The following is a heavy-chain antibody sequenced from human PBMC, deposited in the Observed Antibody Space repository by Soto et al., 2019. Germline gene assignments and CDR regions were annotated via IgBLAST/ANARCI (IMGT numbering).Heavy chain of an antibody. Sequence: GGSLRLSCAASGFTFSSYAMSWVRQAPGKGLEWVSAISGSGGSTYYADSVKGRFTISRDNSKNTLYLQMNSLRAEDTAVYYCAKVYDYIWGSYGYAYWGQGTLVTVSS. J-gene: IGHJ4*02. V-gene: IGHV3-23*01. D-gene: IGHD3-16*01. CDR3: AKVYDYIWGSYGYAY. CDR2: ISGSGGST. CDR1: GFTFSSYA.